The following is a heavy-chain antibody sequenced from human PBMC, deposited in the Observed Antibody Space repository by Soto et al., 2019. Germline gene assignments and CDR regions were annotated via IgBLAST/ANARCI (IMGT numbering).Heavy chain of an antibody. CDR1: GGTFSSYT. CDR3: ASPPSDYYGWGSYFNY. J-gene: IGHJ4*02. Sequence: QVQLVQSGAEVKKPGSSVKVSCKASGGTFSSYTISWVRQAPGQGLEWMGRIIPILGIANYAQKFQGRVTITADKSTSTAYMELSSLRSEDTAVYYCASPPSDYYGWGSYFNYWGQGTLVTVSS. V-gene: IGHV1-69*02. CDR2: IIPILGIA. D-gene: IGHD3-10*01.